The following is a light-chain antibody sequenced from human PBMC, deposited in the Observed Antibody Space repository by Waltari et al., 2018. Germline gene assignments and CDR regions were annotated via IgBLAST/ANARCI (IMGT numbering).Light chain of an antibody. CDR1: QSISRC. Sequence: LTQSPGTLSLSPGERATLSCRASQSISRCLAWYPQKPGQAPRLLIYGASTRATGIPDRFSGSGSGTEFSLTISGLEPEDSAVYYCQHHFRLPATFGQGTKVEIK. V-gene: IGKV3-20*01. CDR2: GAS. CDR3: QHHFRLPAT. J-gene: IGKJ1*01.